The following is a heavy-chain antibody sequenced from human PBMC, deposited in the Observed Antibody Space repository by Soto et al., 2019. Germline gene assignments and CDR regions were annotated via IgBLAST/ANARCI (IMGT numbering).Heavy chain of an antibody. D-gene: IGHD5-12*01. Sequence: ASLKVSCKASGGTFSSYTISWVRQAPGQGLEWMGRIIPILGIANYAQKFQGRVTITADKSTSTAYMELSSLRSEDTAVYYCARDEVATNYYYYYYMDVWGKGTTITVSS. CDR2: IIPILGIA. J-gene: IGHJ6*03. CDR1: GGTFSSYT. CDR3: ARDEVATNYYYYYYMDV. V-gene: IGHV1-69*04.